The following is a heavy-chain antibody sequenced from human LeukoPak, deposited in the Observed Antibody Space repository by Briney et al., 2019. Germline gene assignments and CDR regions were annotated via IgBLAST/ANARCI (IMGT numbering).Heavy chain of an antibody. CDR3: AKNQRFGERLFDY. J-gene: IGHJ4*02. CDR1: GFTFSSYG. Sequence: GGSLRLSCAASGFTFSSYGMHWVRQAPGKGLEWVAVISYDGSNKYYADSVKGRFTISRDNSKNTLYLQMNSLRAEDTAVYYCAKNQRFGERLFDYWGQGTLVTVSS. V-gene: IGHV3-30*18. CDR2: ISYDGSNK. D-gene: IGHD3-10*01.